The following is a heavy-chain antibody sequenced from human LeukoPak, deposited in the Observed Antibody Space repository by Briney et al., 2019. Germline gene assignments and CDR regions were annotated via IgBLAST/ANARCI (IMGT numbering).Heavy chain of an antibody. V-gene: IGHV1-18*01. CDR2: ISAYNGNT. CDR3: ARVSRWFGELPNFPSYYYYMDV. CDR1: GYTFTSYG. D-gene: IGHD3-10*01. Sequence: GASVKVSCKASGYTFTSYGISWVRQAPGQGLEWMGWISAYNGNTNYAQKLQGRVTMTTDTSTGTAYMELRSLRSDDTAVYYCARVSRWFGELPNFPSYYYYMDVWGKGTTVTISS. J-gene: IGHJ6*03.